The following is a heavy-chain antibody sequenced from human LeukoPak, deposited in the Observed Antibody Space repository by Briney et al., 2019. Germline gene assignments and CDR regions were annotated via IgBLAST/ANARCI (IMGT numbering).Heavy chain of an antibody. Sequence: SETLSLTCAVYGGSFSGYYWSWIRQPPGKGLEWIGEINHSGSTNYNPSLKSRVTISVDTSKNQFSLKLSSVTAADTAVYYCARRYYYGSGSYYGGPFSNNWFDPWGQGTLVTVSS. D-gene: IGHD3-10*01. V-gene: IGHV4-34*01. J-gene: IGHJ5*02. CDR2: INHSGST. CDR1: GGSFSGYY. CDR3: ARRYYYGSGSYYGGPFSNNWFDP.